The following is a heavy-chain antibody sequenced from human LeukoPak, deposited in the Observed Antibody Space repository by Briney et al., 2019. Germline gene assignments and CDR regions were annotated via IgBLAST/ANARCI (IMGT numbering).Heavy chain of an antibody. CDR2: IYYSGST. CDR1: GGSISSSSYY. CDR3: ARRVVGAKGFDI. V-gene: IGHV4-39*07. J-gene: IGHJ3*02. Sequence: KSSETLSLTCTVSGGSISSSSYYWGWIRQPPGKGLEWIGSIYYSGSTYYNPSLKSRVTISVDTSKNQFSLKLSSVTAADTAVYYCARRVVGAKGFDIWGQGTMVTVSS. D-gene: IGHD1-26*01.